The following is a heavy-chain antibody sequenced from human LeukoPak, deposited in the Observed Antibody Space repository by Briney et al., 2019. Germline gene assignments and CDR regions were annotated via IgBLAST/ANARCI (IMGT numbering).Heavy chain of an antibody. CDR3: ARGSPSDIVVVVAATGSEY. D-gene: IGHD2-15*01. CDR2: IYYSGST. Sequence: SETLSLTCTVSGGPISSYYWSWIRQPPGKGLEWIGYIYYSGSTNYNPSLKSRVTISVDTSKNQFSLKLSSVTAADTAVYYCARGSPSDIVVVVAATGSEYWGQGTLVTVSS. CDR1: GGPISSYY. V-gene: IGHV4-59*12. J-gene: IGHJ4*02.